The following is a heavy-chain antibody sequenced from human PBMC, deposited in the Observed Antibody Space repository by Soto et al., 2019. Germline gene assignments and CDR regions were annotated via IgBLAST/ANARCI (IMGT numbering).Heavy chain of an antibody. CDR2: INHSGST. J-gene: IGHJ6*02. CDR1: GGSFSGYY. D-gene: IGHD3-3*01. Sequence: SETLSLTCAVYGGSFSGYYWSWIRQPPGKGLEWIGEINHSGSTNYNPSLKSRVTISVDTSKNQFSLKLSSVTAADTAVYYCARFKYDFWSGYHAYGMDVWGQGNTVTVSS. CDR3: ARFKYDFWSGYHAYGMDV. V-gene: IGHV4-34*01.